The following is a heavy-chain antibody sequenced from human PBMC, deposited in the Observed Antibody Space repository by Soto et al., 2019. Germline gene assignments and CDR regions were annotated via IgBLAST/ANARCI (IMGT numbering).Heavy chain of an antibody. Sequence: QVQLVESGGGVVQPGRSLRLSCAASGFTFSSYGMHWVRQAPGKGLEWVAVIWYDGSNKYYADSVKGRFTISRDNSKNTLYLQMNSLRAEDTAVYYCARDRESGLDSSSWPYYYYYGMDVWGQGTTVTVSS. D-gene: IGHD6-13*01. V-gene: IGHV3-33*01. CDR2: IWYDGSNK. J-gene: IGHJ6*02. CDR1: GFTFSSYG. CDR3: ARDRESGLDSSSWPYYYYYGMDV.